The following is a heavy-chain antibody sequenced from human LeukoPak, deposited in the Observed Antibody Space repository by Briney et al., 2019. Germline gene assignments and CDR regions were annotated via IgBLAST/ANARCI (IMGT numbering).Heavy chain of an antibody. CDR2: ISGSGGGP. CDR1: GFTFNNYA. Sequence: PGGSLRLSCAASGFTFNNYAMSWVRQAPGKGLEWVSTISGSGGGPYYADSVKGRFSISRDNSKNTLYLQMNNLRAEDTAVFYCAKGITSPSTGRDFDYWGQGTLVTVSS. J-gene: IGHJ4*02. CDR3: AKGITSPSTGRDFDY. V-gene: IGHV3-23*01. D-gene: IGHD2-2*01.